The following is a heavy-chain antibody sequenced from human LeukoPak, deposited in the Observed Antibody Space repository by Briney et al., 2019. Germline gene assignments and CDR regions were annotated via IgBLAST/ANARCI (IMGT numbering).Heavy chain of an antibody. Sequence: SETLSLTCTVSGGSIIGYDWTWIRQPPGKGLEWIGYIYTSGSTNYNPALKSRVTISVDMSKHQFSLQLRSVTAADTAVYYCARQSCSSTSCPHRHVFDIWGQGTMVTVSP. V-gene: IGHV4-4*09. J-gene: IGHJ3*02. CDR1: GGSIIGYD. CDR3: ARQSCSSTSCPHRHVFDI. CDR2: IYTSGST. D-gene: IGHD2-2*01.